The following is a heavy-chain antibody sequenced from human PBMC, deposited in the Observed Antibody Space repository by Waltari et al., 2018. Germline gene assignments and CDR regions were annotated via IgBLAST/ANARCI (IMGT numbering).Heavy chain of an antibody. CDR2: IIPIFGTA. Sequence: VQLVQSGAEVKKPGSSVKVSCKASGGTFSSYAISWVRQAPGQGLEWMGGIIPIFGTANYAQKFQGRVTITADESTSTAYMELSSLRSDDTAVYYCASNLVGATTGYFDYWGQGTLVTVSS. CDR3: ASNLVGATTGYFDY. J-gene: IGHJ4*02. CDR1: GGTFSSYA. D-gene: IGHD1-26*01. V-gene: IGHV1-69*12.